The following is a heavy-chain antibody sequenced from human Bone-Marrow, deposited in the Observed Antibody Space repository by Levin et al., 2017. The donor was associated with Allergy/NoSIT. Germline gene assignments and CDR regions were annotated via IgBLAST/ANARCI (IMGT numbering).Heavy chain of an antibody. D-gene: IGHD3-3*01. Sequence: ASVKVSCRVGGYSISELPIHWVRQAPGIGLEWMGGFDPEDGETKYAEKFQDRVTMTDDTSTDTAYLELNGLKSDDTAVYYCSTPTGDFGSGYQFWGQGTLVTVSS. V-gene: IGHV1-24*01. CDR2: FDPEDGET. CDR3: STPTGDFGSGYQF. J-gene: IGHJ4*02. CDR1: GYSISELP.